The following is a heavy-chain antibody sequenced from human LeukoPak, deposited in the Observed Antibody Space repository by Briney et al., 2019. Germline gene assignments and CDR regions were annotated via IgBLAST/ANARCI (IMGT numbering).Heavy chain of an antibody. Sequence: ASVKVSCTASGYTFTSYAMNWVRQAPGQGLEWMGLINTNTGNPTYAQGFTGRFVFSLDTSVSTAYLQISSLKAEDTAVYYCARIPQREADNYWGQGTLVTVSS. V-gene: IGHV7-4-1*02. CDR2: INTNTGNP. CDR3: ARIPQREADNY. CDR1: GYTFTSYA. D-gene: IGHD1-1*01. J-gene: IGHJ4*02.